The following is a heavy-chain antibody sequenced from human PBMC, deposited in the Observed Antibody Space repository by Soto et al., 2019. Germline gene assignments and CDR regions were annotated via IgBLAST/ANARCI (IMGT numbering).Heavy chain of an antibody. Sequence: SEPLSLTCTVSGGSISSGDYYCSWIRQPPGKGLDWIGYIYYSGSTYYNPSLKSRVTISVDTSKDQFSLKLSSVTAADTAVYYCARVIKAEAGQGAGAFDICGKGTMVTVSS. CDR1: GGSISSGDYY. CDR2: IYYSGST. D-gene: IGHD1-26*01. J-gene: IGHJ3*02. CDR3: ARVIKAEAGQGAGAFDI. V-gene: IGHV4-30-4*01.